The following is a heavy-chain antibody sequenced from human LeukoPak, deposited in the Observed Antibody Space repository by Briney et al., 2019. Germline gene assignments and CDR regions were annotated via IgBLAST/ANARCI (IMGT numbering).Heavy chain of an antibody. CDR1: GFPFRTYW. V-gene: IGHV3-23*01. Sequence: PGGSLKLSCAASGFPFRTYWMSWARQAPGKGLEWVAGISGSGGKTNYADSVKGRFTISRDNPKNTLYLHMNSLRAEDTAVYFCAKRGVVIRVILVGFHKEAFYFDSWGQGALVTVSS. CDR2: ISGSGGKT. D-gene: IGHD3-22*01. J-gene: IGHJ4*02. CDR3: AKRGVVIRVILVGFHKEAFYFDS.